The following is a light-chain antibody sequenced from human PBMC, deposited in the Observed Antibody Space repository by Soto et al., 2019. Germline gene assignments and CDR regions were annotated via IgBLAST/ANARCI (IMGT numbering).Light chain of an antibody. CDR2: GAS. V-gene: IGKV3-15*01. CDR1: QSVSLS. Sequence: EIVMTQSPATLSVSPGERVTLSCRASQSVSLSLAWYQQKPGQAPRLLIYGASTRATGIPARFSGSGSGTEFTLTISSLQSEDFAVYYCQQYNNWPPFTFGPGTKVDIK. J-gene: IGKJ3*01. CDR3: QQYNNWPPFT.